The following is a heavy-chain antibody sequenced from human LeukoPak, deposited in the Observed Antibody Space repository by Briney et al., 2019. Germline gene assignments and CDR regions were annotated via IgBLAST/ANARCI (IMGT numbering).Heavy chain of an antibody. CDR2: INPNSGGT. J-gene: IGHJ6*02. CDR3: ARGPRADYYYGMDV. Sequence: GASVTVSCKASGYTFTSYGISWVRQAPGQGLEWMGWINPNSGGTNYAQKFQGRVTMTRDTSISTAYMELSRLRSDDTAVYYCARGPRADYYYGMDVWGQGTTVTVSS. V-gene: IGHV1-2*02. CDR1: GYTFTSYG.